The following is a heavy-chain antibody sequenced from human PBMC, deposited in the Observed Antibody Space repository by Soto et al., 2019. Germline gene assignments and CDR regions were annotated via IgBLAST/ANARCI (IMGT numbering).Heavy chain of an antibody. D-gene: IGHD1-26*01. CDR3: AKDSAASIEGTVPLLHA. CDR2: ISWNSGSI. J-gene: IGHJ5*02. V-gene: IGHV3-9*01. CDR1: GFSLDDYA. Sequence: EVQLVESGGGLAQPGRSLRLSCAASGFSLDDYAMHWVRQAPGKGLEWVSGISWNSGSIGYAGSVKGRFTISRANAKNSFYLPMTSLSAEHTAFYSCAKDSAASIEGTVPLLHAWGQGTLVTVPS.